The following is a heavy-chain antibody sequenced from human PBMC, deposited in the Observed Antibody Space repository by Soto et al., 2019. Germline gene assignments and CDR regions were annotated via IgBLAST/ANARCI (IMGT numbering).Heavy chain of an antibody. D-gene: IGHD3-3*01. CDR2: IYYSGST. J-gene: IGHJ6*02. V-gene: IGHV4-59*01. Sequence: PSETLSLTCTVSGGSISSYYWSWIRQPPGKGLEWIGYIYYSGSTNYNPSLKSRVTISVDTSKNQFSLKLSSVTAADTAVYYCARDSRFLEWLNGMDVWGQGTTVTVSS. CDR3: ARDSRFLEWLNGMDV. CDR1: GGSISSYY.